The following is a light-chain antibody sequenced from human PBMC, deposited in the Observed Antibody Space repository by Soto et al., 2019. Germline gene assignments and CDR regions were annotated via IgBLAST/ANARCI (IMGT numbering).Light chain of an antibody. CDR3: QQYNNWPPRT. V-gene: IGKV3-15*01. J-gene: IGKJ1*01. CDR1: QSVSSN. CDR2: GAS. Sequence: EIVMTQSPATLSVSPGERATLSCRASQSVSSNLAWYQQKPGQAPRLLIYGASSRATGIPARFSGSGSGTEFTHTISSLQSEDFAVYYCQQYNNWPPRTFGQGTKVEMK.